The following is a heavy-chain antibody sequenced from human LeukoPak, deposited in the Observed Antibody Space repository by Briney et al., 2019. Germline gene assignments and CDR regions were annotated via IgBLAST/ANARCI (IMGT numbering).Heavy chain of an antibody. CDR1: GFTVSSNS. V-gene: IGHV3-53*01. D-gene: IGHD6-13*01. J-gene: IGHJ4*02. Sequence: GGSLRLSCTVSGFTVSSNSMSWVRQAPGKGLEWVSFIYSDNTHYSDSVKGRFTISRDNAKNSLYLQMSSLRAEDTAVYYCARRLHSVAGTGPDYWGQGTLVTVSS. CDR3: ARRLHSVAGTGPDY. CDR2: IYSDNT.